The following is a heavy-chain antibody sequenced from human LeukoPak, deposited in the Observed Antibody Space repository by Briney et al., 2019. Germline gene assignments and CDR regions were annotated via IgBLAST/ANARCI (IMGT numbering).Heavy chain of an antibody. CDR2: IYYSGST. CDR1: GGSISSYY. CDR3: ARDRGYGGTMGLWFDP. J-gene: IGHJ5*02. Sequence: TLEALSLTCTVSGGSISSYYWSWIRQPPGKGLEWIGYIYYSGSTNYNPSLKSRVTISVDTSKNQFSLKLSSVTAADTAVYYCARDRGYGGTMGLWFDPWGQGTLVTVSS. D-gene: IGHD2-15*01. V-gene: IGHV4-59*01.